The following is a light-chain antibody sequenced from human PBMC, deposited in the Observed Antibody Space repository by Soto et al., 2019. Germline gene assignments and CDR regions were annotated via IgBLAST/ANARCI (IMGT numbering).Light chain of an antibody. CDR1: SSDVGGFNY. V-gene: IGLV2-11*01. Sequence: QSALTQPPSVSGSPGQSVTISCTGTSSDVGGFNYVSWYQHHPGKAPKLMIYDVNKRPSGVPDRFSGSKSGNTASLTISGLQAEDEADYYCCSYAGGYTHYVFATGTQLTVL. J-gene: IGLJ1*01. CDR3: CSYAGGYTHYV. CDR2: DVN.